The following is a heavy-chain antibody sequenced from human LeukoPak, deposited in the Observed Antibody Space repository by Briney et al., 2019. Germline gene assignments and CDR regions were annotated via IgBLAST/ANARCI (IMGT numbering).Heavy chain of an antibody. Sequence: ASVKVSCKASGYTFTSYGISWVRQAPGQGLEWMGWISAYTGNTNYPQKLRGRVTMTTDTSTSTAYMELRSLRSDDTAVYYCARLYSPRYCSSTSCYQSHTALDYWGQGTLVTVSS. J-gene: IGHJ4*02. CDR3: ARLYSPRYCSSTSCYQSHTALDY. CDR2: ISAYTGNT. D-gene: IGHD2-2*01. CDR1: GYTFTSYG. V-gene: IGHV1-18*01.